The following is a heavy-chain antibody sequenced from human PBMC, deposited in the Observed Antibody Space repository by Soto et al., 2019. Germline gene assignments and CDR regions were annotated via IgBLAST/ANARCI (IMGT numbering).Heavy chain of an antibody. CDR3: ARQGNYYFYDMEV. CDR2: IYYSGST. CDR1: GGSISSYY. Sequence: SETLSLTCTVSGGSISSYYWSWIRQPPGKGLEWIGYIYYSGSTSYNPSLKSRVTISLDTSKNQFSLKLSSVTAADTAVYYCARQGNYYFYDMEVWGQGTTVTVSS. V-gene: IGHV4-59*08. J-gene: IGHJ6*02.